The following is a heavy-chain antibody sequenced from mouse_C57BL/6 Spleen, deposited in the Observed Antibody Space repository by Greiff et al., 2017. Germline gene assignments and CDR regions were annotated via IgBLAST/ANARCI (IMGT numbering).Heavy chain of an antibody. V-gene: IGHV1-20*01. D-gene: IGHD1-1*01. CDR2: LNPYNGDT. CDR1: GYSFTGYF. J-gene: IGHJ4*01. Sequence: EVQLQQSGPELVKPGDSVKISCKASGYSFTGYFMNWVMQSHGKSLEWIGRLNPYNGDTFYNQKFKGKVTLTVDKSSSTAHMELRSLTSEVSAVYYCVRRGYYGSSPMDYWGQGTSLTVSS. CDR3: VRRGYYGSSPMDY.